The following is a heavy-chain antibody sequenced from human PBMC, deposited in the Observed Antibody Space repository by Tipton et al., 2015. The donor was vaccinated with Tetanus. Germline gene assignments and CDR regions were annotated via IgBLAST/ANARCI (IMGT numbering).Heavy chain of an antibody. V-gene: IGHV4-31*03. D-gene: IGHD3-3*01. CDR2: IYYSGST. Sequence: TLSLTCTVSGGSISSGGYYWSWIRQHPGKGLEWIGCIYYSGSTYYNPSLKSRVTISVDTSKNQFSLKLSSVTAADTAVYYCARAPGGGITIFGVVPPPFFDYWGQGTLVTVSS. CDR1: GGSISSGGYY. CDR3: ARAPGGGITIFGVVPPPFFDY. J-gene: IGHJ4*02.